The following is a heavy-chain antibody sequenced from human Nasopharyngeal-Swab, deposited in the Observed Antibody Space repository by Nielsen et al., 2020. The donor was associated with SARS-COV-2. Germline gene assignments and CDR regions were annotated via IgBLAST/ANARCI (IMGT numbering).Heavy chain of an antibody. CDR3: ARDRYYDILTGYAYYYYGMDV. D-gene: IGHD3-9*01. CDR1: GGTFSSYA. V-gene: IGHV1-69*13. Sequence: SVKVSCKAPGGTFSSYAISWVRQAPGQGLEWMGGIIPIFGTANYAQKFQGRVTITADESTSTAYMELSSLRSEDTAVYYCARDRYYDILTGYAYYYYGMDVWGQGTTVTVSS. J-gene: IGHJ6*02. CDR2: IIPIFGTA.